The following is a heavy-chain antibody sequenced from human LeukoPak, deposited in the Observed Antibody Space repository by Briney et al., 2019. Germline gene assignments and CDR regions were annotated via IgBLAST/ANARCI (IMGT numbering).Heavy chain of an antibody. CDR3: ASGYYDSSGYYYDY. Sequence: SETLALTCAVEGGSFSGYYWSWIRQPQGKWLEWIGEINRSGSTNNNPSLKSRVSIAGESITNQSSLKLRSVTAADTAVYYCASGYYDSSGYYYDYWGKGTLVTVSS. D-gene: IGHD3-22*01. J-gene: IGHJ4*02. CDR1: GGSFSGYY. CDR2: INRSGST. V-gene: IGHV4-34*01.